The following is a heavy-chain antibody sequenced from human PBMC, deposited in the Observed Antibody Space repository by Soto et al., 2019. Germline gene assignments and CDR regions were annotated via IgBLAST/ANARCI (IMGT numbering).Heavy chain of an antibody. CDR3: ARLDYGSGTPHFDV. J-gene: IGHJ4*02. D-gene: IGHD3-10*01. Sequence: PGESLKIPCQVPGYSFTSYWIGWGRQMSGKGLAWMAMIFPDDSDTRYSPSFQGRVTISVDKSTSTASLQWHGLEASDTAMYYCARLDYGSGTPHFDVWGQGTQVTVSS. CDR2: IFPDDSDT. CDR1: GYSFTSYW. V-gene: IGHV5-51*01.